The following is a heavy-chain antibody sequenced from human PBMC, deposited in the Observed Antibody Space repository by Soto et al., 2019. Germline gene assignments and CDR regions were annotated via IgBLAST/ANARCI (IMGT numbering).Heavy chain of an antibody. Sequence: QVQLQESGPGLVKPSQTLSLTCTVSGGSISTGGYYWNWIRQHPGMGLEWIGYFYYIGSTYYNPSLQSRFTHSLDTSKNQFSLKLSSVTAADTAVYYCARSVFPWGQGTLVTVSS. J-gene: IGHJ5*02. CDR3: ARSVFP. V-gene: IGHV4-31*03. CDR2: FYYIGST. CDR1: GGSISTGGYY.